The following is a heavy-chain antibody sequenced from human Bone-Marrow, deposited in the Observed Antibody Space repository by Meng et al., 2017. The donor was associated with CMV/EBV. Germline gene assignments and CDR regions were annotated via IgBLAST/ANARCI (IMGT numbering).Heavy chain of an antibody. CDR1: GYTFTSYY. J-gene: IGHJ6*02. Sequence: ASVKVSCKASGYTFTSYYMHWVRQAPGQGLEWMGIINPSGGSTSYAQKFQGRVTMTRDTSTSTVYMELSSLKASDTAMYYCARRAHSSFDFGEERHYGMDVWGQGTTVTVSS. D-gene: IGHD3-10*01. CDR2: INPSGGST. CDR3: ARRAHSSFDFGEERHYGMDV. V-gene: IGHV1-46*01.